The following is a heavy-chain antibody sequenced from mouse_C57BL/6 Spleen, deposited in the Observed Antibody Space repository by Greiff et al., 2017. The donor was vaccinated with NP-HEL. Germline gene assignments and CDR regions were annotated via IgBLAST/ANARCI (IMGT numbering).Heavy chain of an antibody. D-gene: IGHD1-1*01. CDR3: ARDYYGSSSHWYFDV. V-gene: IGHV1-82*01. CDR2: IYPGDGDT. J-gene: IGHJ1*03. Sequence: QVQLKQSGPELVKPGASVKISCKASGYAFSSSWMNWVKQRPGKGLEWIGRIYPGDGDTNYNGKFKGKATLTADKSSSTAYMQLSSLTSEDSAVYFCARDYYGSSSHWYFDVWGTGTTVTVSS. CDR1: GYAFSSSW.